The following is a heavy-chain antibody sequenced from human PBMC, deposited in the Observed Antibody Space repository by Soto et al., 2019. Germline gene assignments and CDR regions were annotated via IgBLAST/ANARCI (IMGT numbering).Heavy chain of an antibody. J-gene: IGHJ2*01. CDR1: GLTLSSYS. V-gene: IGHV3-30-3*01. CDR2: ISHDGNNR. CDR3: AFFRESGATGDLHDLPTPRAADL. Sequence: RRSLRLSYGGSGLTLSSYSMYGFRQVPGKGLEWVGVISHDGNNRYYRDSVKGRFTISRDSSENTLLLEMTSLRAEDTAVYYCAFFRESGATGDLHDLPTPRAADL. D-gene: IGHD3-3*01.